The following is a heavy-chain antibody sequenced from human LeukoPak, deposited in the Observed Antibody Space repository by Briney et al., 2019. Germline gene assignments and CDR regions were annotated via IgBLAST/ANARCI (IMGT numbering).Heavy chain of an antibody. D-gene: IGHD3-22*01. Sequence: SETLSLTCIVSGGSISSSIYYWAWVRQPPGKGLEWIGTVFYNGATQYSPSLRSRVTISVDTSKNQFSLKLLSVTAADTAVYYCARAQDFSDSSGPNYLDFWGQGILVTVSS. J-gene: IGHJ4*02. V-gene: IGHV4-39*07. CDR3: ARAQDFSDSSGPNYLDF. CDR1: GGSISSSIYY. CDR2: VFYNGAT.